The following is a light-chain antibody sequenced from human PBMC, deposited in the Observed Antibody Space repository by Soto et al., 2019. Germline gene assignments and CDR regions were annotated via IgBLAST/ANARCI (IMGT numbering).Light chain of an antibody. Sequence: DIQMTQSPSTLSASVGDRVTITCRASQSVSSWVAWYHLKPGKAPKLLIYKASTLETGVPSRFSGSGSRTEFTLTISGLQPGDSATYYCQQYNSYSPTFGQGTKVEVK. CDR1: QSVSSW. J-gene: IGKJ1*01. V-gene: IGKV1-5*03. CDR3: QQYNSYSPT. CDR2: KAS.